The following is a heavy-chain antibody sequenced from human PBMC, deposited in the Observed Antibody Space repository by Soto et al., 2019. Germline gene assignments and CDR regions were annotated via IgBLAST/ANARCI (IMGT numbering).Heavy chain of an antibody. CDR2: ISWNSGSI. CDR1: GFTFDDYA. D-gene: IGHD5-12*01. CDR3: AKDISYDYTFDY. V-gene: IGHV3-9*01. J-gene: IGHJ4*02. Sequence: QPGGSLRLSCAASGFTFDDYAMHWVRQAPGKGLEWVSGISWNSGSIGYADSVKGRFTISRDNAKNSLYLQMNSLRAEDTALYYCAKDISYDYTFDYWGQGTLVTVSS.